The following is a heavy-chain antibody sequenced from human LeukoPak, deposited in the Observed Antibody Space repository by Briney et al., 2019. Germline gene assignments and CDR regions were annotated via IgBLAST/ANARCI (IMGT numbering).Heavy chain of an antibody. V-gene: IGHV4-39*01. J-gene: IGHJ6*03. Sequence: ASAALSLTCTVSGGSISSTTYYWAWIRQPPGMGLEWIGSVYYGETTYYNPSLESRVTISVDTSKNQFSLRLNSVTAADTAVYYCARHEASYFYCYMDVWGAGTTVIVSS. CDR2: VYYGETT. CDR3: ARHEASYFYCYMDV. CDR1: GGSISSTTYY.